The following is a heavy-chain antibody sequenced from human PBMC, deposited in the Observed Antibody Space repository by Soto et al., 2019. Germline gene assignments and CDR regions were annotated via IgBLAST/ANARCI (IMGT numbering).Heavy chain of an antibody. J-gene: IGHJ4*02. CDR2: IDPSDSYT. D-gene: IGHD6-6*01. V-gene: IGHV5-10-1*01. CDR3: APPPPKIIAAGPMT. CDR1: GYSFTSYW. Sequence: GESLKISCKGSGYSFTSYWISWVRQMPGKGLEWMGRIDPSDSYTNYSPSFQGHVTISADKSISTAYLQWSSLKASDTAMYFWAPPPPKIIAAGPMTWGEETLLTVP.